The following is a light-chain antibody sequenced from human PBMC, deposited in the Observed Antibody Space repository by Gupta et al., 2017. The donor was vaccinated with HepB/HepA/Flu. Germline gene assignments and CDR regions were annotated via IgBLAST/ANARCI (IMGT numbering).Light chain of an antibody. CDR1: QSVSSY. V-gene: IGKV3D-11*02. CDR2: DAS. J-gene: IGKJ4*01. Sequence: EIVLTQSPATLSLSPGERGTLSCRASQSVSSYLAWYQQKPGQAPRLLIYDASNRANGIPATSSASTQGTDVAVAVCYFDPEDIEGNYWQVFGRGTK. CDR3: QV.